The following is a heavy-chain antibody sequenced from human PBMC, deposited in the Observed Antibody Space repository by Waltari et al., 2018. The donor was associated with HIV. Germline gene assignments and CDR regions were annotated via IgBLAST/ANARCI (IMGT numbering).Heavy chain of an antibody. CDR3: AREGIVAAPFGF. D-gene: IGHD2-15*01. V-gene: IGHV3-30*10. Sequence: VQLVESGGGLVQPGWSLRLSCAASGFIFSDFAIHWVRQAPGKGLEWGAVISRDGSSKYYTDSVQGRFTISRDNSKNSLHLHMNSLRAKDTAVYYCAREGIVAAPFGFWGLGTLVTVSS. CDR1: GFIFSDFA. CDR2: ISRDGSSK. J-gene: IGHJ4*02.